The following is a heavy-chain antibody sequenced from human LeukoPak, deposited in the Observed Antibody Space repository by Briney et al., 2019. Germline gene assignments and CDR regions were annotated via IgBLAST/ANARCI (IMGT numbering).Heavy chain of an antibody. CDR1: GGTFSSYA. J-gene: IGHJ5*02. D-gene: IGHD6-13*01. V-gene: IGHV1-69*05. Sequence: SVKVSCKASGGTFSSYAISWVRQAPGQGLEWMGRIIPIFGTANYAQKFQGRVTITTDESTSTAYMELSSLRSEDTAMYYCARVRGSSWYRAEGWFDPWGQGTLVTVSS. CDR2: IIPIFGTA. CDR3: ARVRGSSWYRAEGWFDP.